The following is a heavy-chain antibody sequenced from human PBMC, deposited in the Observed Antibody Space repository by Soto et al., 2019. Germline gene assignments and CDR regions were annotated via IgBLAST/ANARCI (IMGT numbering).Heavy chain of an antibody. Sequence: LRLSCAASGFTFDDYAMHWVRQAPGKGLEWVSLISWDGGSTYYADSVKGRFTISRDNSKNSLYLQMNSLRAEDTALYYCAKDNLGYCSSTSCYYGMDVWGQGTTVTVSS. CDR3: AKDNLGYCSSTSCYYGMDV. J-gene: IGHJ6*02. V-gene: IGHV3-43D*04. CDR1: GFTFDDYA. D-gene: IGHD2-2*01. CDR2: ISWDGGST.